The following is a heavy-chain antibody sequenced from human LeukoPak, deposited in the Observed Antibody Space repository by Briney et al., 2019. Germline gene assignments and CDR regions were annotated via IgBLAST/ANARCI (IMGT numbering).Heavy chain of an antibody. CDR3: ARGGLQPAV. Sequence: SETLSLTCAVSGYSISSGYYWGWSRQPPGKGLEWIGSIYHSGSTYYNPSLKSRVTISVDTSKNQFSLKLSSVTAADTAVYYCARGGLQPAVWGQGTLVTVSS. V-gene: IGHV4-38-2*01. CDR2: IYHSGST. CDR1: GYSISSGYY. J-gene: IGHJ4*02. D-gene: IGHD5-24*01.